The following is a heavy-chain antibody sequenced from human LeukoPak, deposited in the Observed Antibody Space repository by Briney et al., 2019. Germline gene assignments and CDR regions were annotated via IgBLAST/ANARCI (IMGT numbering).Heavy chain of an antibody. D-gene: IGHD2-2*01. CDR2: TYYRSKWYN. CDR1: GDSVSSNSAA. CDR3: ATGGIGYCSGTSCYFDY. Sequence: SQTLSLTCAISGDSVSSNSAAWNWIRQPPSRGLEWLGRTYYRSKWYNDYAVSVKSRITINPDTSKNQFSLQLNSVTPEDTAVYYCATGGIGYCSGTSCYFDYWGQGTLVTVSS. J-gene: IGHJ4*02. V-gene: IGHV6-1*01.